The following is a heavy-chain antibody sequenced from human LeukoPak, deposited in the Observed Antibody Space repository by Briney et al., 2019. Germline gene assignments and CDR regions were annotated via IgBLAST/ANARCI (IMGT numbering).Heavy chain of an antibody. CDR1: GFTFSNAW. V-gene: IGHV3-64D*06. CDR3: VKDHYCSSTSCSNNWSDP. CDR2: ISSNGGST. Sequence: PGGSLRLSCAASGFTFSNAWMSWVRQAPGKGLEYVSAISSNGGSTYYADSVKGRFSISRDNSKNTLYLQMSSLRAEDTAVYYCVKDHYCSSTSCSNNWSDPWGQGTLVTVSS. J-gene: IGHJ5*02. D-gene: IGHD2-2*01.